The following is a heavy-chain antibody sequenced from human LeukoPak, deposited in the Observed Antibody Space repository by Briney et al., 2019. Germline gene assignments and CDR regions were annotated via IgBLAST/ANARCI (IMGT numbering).Heavy chain of an antibody. CDR1: GFNFGVYT. J-gene: IGHJ4*02. CDR2: ISSRSSSI. Sequence: KTGGSLRLSCAASGFNFGVYTMDWVRQAPGKGLEWVSTISSRSSSINYGDSVKGRFTISRDNAKNSLHLQMNSLRAEDTAVYYCARSGGQLVRGDFDFWGQGTLVTVSS. CDR3: ARSGGQLVRGDFDF. V-gene: IGHV3-21*01. D-gene: IGHD6-6*01.